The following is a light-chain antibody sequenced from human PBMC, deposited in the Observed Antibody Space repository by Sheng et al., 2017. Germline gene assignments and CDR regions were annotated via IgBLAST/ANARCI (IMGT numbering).Light chain of an antibody. V-gene: IGKV1-5*03. Sequence: DIQMTQSPSTLSASVGDRVTITCRASQGITNWLAWYQQKPGKAPNLLIYKASSLETGVPSRFSGSGSGTEFTLTISSLQPDDFATYYCQQYNSYPYSFGQGTKLEIK. CDR3: QQYNSYPYS. CDR1: QGITNW. CDR2: KAS. J-gene: IGKJ2*03.